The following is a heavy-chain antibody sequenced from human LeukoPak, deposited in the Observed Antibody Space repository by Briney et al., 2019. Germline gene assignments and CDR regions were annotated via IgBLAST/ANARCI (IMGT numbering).Heavy chain of an antibody. J-gene: IGHJ4*02. V-gene: IGHV3-23*01. CDR3: AKGRGSGTWAKDY. D-gene: IGHD3-16*01. Sequence: GGSLRLSCAASGFTFSSYAMSWVRQAPGKGLEWVSAISGGGGSTYYADSVKGRFTISRDNSKNMLYLQMNSLRAEDTAVYYCAKGRGSGTWAKDYWGQGTLVTVSS. CDR2: ISGGGGST. CDR1: GFTFSSYA.